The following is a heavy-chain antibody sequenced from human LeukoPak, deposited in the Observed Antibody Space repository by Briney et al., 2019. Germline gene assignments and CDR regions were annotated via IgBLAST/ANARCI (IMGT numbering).Heavy chain of an antibody. CDR3: ARLRGNYFPDF. CDR2: IYYTGST. D-gene: IGHD2/OR15-2a*01. CDR1: GGSMSGYY. V-gene: IGHV4-59*01. J-gene: IGHJ4*02. Sequence: SETLSLTCAVSGGSMSGYYWTWIRQPPGMGLEWIAYIYYTGSTNYNPSLEGRVTISVDTSKNQFSLRLNSMATADTAVYYCARLRGNYFPDFWGQGTLVTVSS.